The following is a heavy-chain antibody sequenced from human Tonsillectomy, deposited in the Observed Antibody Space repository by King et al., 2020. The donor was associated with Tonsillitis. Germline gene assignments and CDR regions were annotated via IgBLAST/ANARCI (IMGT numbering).Heavy chain of an antibody. D-gene: IGHD6-19*01. Sequence: SYAMSWVRQAPGEGLEWVSAISGSGGSTYYADYVKGRFTISRDNSKNTLYLQMNSLRAEATDLYYCAKKLSSGWYGYYFDYWGQGTMVTVSS. CDR2: ISGSGGST. J-gene: IGHJ4*02. CDR3: AKKLSSGWYGYYFDY. V-gene: IGHV3-23*01. CDR1: SYA.